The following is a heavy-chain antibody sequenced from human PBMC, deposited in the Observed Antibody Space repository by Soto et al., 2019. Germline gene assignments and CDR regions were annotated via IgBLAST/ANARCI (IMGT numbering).Heavy chain of an antibody. CDR2: INPNSGGT. V-gene: IGHV1-2*02. CDR1: GYTFTGYY. J-gene: IGHJ6*02. Sequence: ASVKVSCKASGYTFTGYYMHWVRQAPGQGLEWMGWINPNSGGTNYAQKFQGRVTMTRDTSISTAYMELSRLRSEDTAVYYCAAVGYGSGSYYSPYYCYYGMDVWGQGTTVTVSS. D-gene: IGHD3-10*01. CDR3: AAVGYGSGSYYSPYYCYYGMDV.